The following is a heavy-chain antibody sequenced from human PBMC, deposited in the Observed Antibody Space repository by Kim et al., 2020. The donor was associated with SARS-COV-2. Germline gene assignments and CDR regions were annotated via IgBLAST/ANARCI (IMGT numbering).Heavy chain of an antibody. D-gene: IGHD1-26*01. CDR3: ARDYGGSSRRYYYYGMDV. V-gene: IGHV4-59*01. Sequence: KSRVSISVDTSKNQFSLRLSSVTAADTAVYYCARDYGGSSRRYYYYGMDVWGQGTTVTVSS. J-gene: IGHJ6*02.